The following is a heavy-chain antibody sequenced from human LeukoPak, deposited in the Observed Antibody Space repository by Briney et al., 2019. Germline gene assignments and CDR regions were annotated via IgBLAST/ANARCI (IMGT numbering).Heavy chain of an antibody. D-gene: IGHD1-1*01. V-gene: IGHV3-74*01. CDR3: ARDQSGTTLDY. CDR1: GFTLSGYW. CDR2: INNDGTST. J-gene: IGHJ4*02. Sequence: PGGSLRLSCAASGFTLSGYWMHWVRQAPGKGLVWVSRINNDGTSTIYADSVKGRFTISRDNAKNTLYLQMNSPRAEDTAIYYCARDQSGTTLDYWGQGTLVTVSS.